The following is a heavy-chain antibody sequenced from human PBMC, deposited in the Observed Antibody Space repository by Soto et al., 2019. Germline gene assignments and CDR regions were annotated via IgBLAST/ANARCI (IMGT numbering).Heavy chain of an antibody. J-gene: IGHJ4*02. V-gene: IGHV4-59*08. D-gene: IGHD3-10*01. CDR2: IYNSGST. Sequence: WTWIRQPPGKGLEWIGFIYNSGSTHYNPSLGSRVTISVDTSKNQFSLKLRSVTAADTAVYYCASMGYHYGSGSYPLDYWGQGTLVTVSS. CDR3: ASMGYHYGSGSYPLDY.